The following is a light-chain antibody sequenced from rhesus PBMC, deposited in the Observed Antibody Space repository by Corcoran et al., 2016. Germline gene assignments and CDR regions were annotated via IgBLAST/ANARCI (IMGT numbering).Light chain of an antibody. CDR1: QSLLDSEDGNTY. J-gene: IGKJ4*01. Sequence: DIVMTQTPLSPPVTPGEPVSISCRSSQSLLDSEDGNTYLEWQLQKPGQSPQPVIYEVSNRAPGVPERFSGRGADTDFTLKISRVKAEDVGVYYCMQGIEYPLTFGGGPKVEIK. CDR3: MQGIEYPLT. V-gene: IGKV2S20*01. CDR2: EVS.